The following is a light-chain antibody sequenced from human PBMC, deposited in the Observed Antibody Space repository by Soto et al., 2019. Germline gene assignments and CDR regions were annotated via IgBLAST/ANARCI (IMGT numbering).Light chain of an antibody. J-gene: IGLJ2*01. CDR1: QVGDKY. V-gene: IGLV3-1*01. Sequence: SYELTQPPSVSVSTGQTASITCSGDQVGDKYAGWYQQKPGQSPVLVIYQDSKLPSGIPERFSGSNSGNTATLTISGTQAMDEADYYCQAWDSSTAVVGGGTKLTVL. CDR2: QDS. CDR3: QAWDSSTAV.